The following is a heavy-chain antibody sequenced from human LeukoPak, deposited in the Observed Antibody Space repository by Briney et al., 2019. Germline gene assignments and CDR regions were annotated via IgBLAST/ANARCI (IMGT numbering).Heavy chain of an antibody. J-gene: IGHJ4*02. CDR3: AREYCSSTSCYFDY. D-gene: IGHD2-2*01. CDR2: IYYSGST. Sequence: SETLSLTCTVSGDSISSYYWTWIRQPPGKGLEWIGYIYYSGSTNYNPSLKSRVTISVDTSKNQFSLKLSSVTAADTAVYHCAREYCSSTSCYFDYWGQGTLVTVSS. CDR1: GDSISSYY. V-gene: IGHV4-59*01.